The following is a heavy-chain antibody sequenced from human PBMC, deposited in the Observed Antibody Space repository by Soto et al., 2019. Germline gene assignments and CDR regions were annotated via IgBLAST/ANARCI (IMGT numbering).Heavy chain of an antibody. CDR2: IWYDGSNK. D-gene: IGHD3-16*01. CDR3: AREELGGMYYFDY. J-gene: IGHJ4*02. CDR1: GFTFSSYC. V-gene: IGHV3-33*01. Sequence: GGSLRLSCAASGFTFSSYCMHWVRQAPGKGLEWVAVIWYDGSNKYYADSVKGRFTISRDNSKNTLYLQMNSLRAEDTAVYYCAREELGGMYYFDYWGQGTLVTVSS.